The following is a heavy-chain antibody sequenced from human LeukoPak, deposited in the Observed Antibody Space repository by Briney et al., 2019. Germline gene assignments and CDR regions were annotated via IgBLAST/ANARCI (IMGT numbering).Heavy chain of an antibody. V-gene: IGHV3-23*01. Sequence: GGSLRLSCAASGFTFSSYAMSWVRQAPGKELEGVSAISGSGGSTYYADTVKGRFTISRDNSKNTLYLQMNSLRAADTAVYYCAKDLCSSTSCYSTFDYWGQGTLVTVSS. CDR1: GFTFSSYA. J-gene: IGHJ4*02. CDR3: AKDLCSSTSCYSTFDY. D-gene: IGHD2-2*01. CDR2: ISGSGGST.